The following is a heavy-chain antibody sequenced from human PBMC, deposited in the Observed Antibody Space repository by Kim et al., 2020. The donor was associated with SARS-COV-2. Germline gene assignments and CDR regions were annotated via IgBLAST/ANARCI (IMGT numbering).Heavy chain of an antibody. CDR1: GGSINTYDW. CDR2: INHDGNI. D-gene: IGHD3-10*01. Sequence: SETLSLTCVVSGGSINTYDWWNWVRQPPGTGLEWIGEINHDGNINYNPSIKSRVTISIDKSKNQFSLKLTSVTAADTAVYFCARDRVLRGTVNPYDYYGIDVWGQGHPVKVSS. J-gene: IGHJ6*02. V-gene: IGHV4-4*02. CDR3: ARDRVLRGTVNPYDYYGIDV.